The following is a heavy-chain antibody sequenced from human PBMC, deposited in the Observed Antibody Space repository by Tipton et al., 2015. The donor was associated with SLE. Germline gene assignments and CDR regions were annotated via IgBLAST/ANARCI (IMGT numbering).Heavy chain of an antibody. CDR2: IHHSGGT. V-gene: IGHV4-31*03. J-gene: IGHJ5*02. D-gene: IGHD3-9*01. CDR1: GDSITSGRYY. CDR3: ARGPILTGQPKWFDA. Sequence: TLSLTCIISGDSITSGRYYWNWIRQFQGKGPEWIGLIHHSGGTYYSSSLRSRLTISVDTSANQFSLELNSITAADAAVYYCARGPILTGQPKWFDAWGQGTHVTVSS.